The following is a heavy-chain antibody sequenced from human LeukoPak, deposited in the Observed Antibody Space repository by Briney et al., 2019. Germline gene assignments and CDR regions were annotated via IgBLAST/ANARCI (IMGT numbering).Heavy chain of an antibody. J-gene: IGHJ4*02. CDR1: GFSFSLYG. CDR3: AKGKIPAADYYFDY. V-gene: IGHV3-30*02. Sequence: GGSLRLSCGASGFSFSLYGMHWVRQAPGKGLEWVAFIWAAGNDDFYADSVKGRFTISRDNSKNMVYLQMNSLRAEDTAIYYCAKGKIPAADYYFDYWGQGTLVTVSS. CDR2: IWAAGNDD. D-gene: IGHD6-13*01.